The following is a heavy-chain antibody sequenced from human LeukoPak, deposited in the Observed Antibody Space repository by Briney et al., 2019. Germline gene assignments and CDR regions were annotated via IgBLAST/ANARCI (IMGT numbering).Heavy chain of an antibody. J-gene: IGHJ6*03. Sequence: SETLSLTCTVSGGSISSGSYYWSWIRQPAGKGLEWIGRIYTSGSTNYNPSLESRVTISIDTSKNQFSLKLSSVTAADTAMYYCARAHSGVNTTMTPHYYYYYIDVWGKGTTVTISS. CDR2: IYTSGST. V-gene: IGHV4-61*02. CDR1: GGSISSGSYY. CDR3: ARAHSGVNTTMTPHYYYYYIDV. D-gene: IGHD5-18*01.